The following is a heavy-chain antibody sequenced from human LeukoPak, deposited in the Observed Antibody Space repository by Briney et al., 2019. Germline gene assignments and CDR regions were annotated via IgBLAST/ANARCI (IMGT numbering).Heavy chain of an antibody. D-gene: IGHD5-24*01. CDR1: GFAFSSYA. V-gene: IGHV3-23*01. CDR2: ISSGGGST. Sequence: GGALRLSCAASGFAFSSYAMSWVRQSPGKGLEWVSTISSGGGSTYYADSVKGRFTVSRDNSKNTVFLQMNSLRAEDTAVYYCAKDLGIDGYEIFDYWGQGTLVTVSS. CDR3: AKDLGIDGYEIFDY. J-gene: IGHJ4*02.